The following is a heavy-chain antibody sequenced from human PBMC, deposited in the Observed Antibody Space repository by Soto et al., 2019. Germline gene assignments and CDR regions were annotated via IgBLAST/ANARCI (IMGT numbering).Heavy chain of an antibody. Sequence: LSLTCSVSGAALNSGNYYWSWIRQVPGKGLEWIGHIYVTGAVDYNPSLRDRITISQDTSERQFSLNLRLVTAADTAVYYCARLRIATNNYKWFDPWGPGTLVTVPQ. CDR2: IYVTGAV. J-gene: IGHJ5*02. V-gene: IGHV4-31*03. CDR1: GAALNSGNYY. CDR3: ARLRIATNNYKWFDP. D-gene: IGHD2-21*01.